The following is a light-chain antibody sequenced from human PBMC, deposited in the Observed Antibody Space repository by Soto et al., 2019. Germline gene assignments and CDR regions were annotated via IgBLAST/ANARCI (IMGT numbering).Light chain of an antibody. J-gene: IGKJ1*01. CDR1: ESGITN. CDR2: DTC. Sequence: EIEMAQSPATLCLAPGGRVTFSCRTIESGITNLAWYQQKAGQAHRLLIYDTCDRATGIPDRFSGSGCGTDFNLTINRREPEDFAVYSCQQYGSSRTFGQGTKVDIK. CDR3: QQYGSSRT. V-gene: IGKV3-20*01.